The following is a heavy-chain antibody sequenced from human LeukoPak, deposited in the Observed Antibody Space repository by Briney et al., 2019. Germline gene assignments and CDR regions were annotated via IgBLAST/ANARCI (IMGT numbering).Heavy chain of an antibody. Sequence: ASVKVSCKASGYTFTSYYMHWVRQAPGQGLEWMGIINPSGGSTSYAQKFQGRVTITRNTSISTAYMELSSLRSEDTAVYYCARGSWSSNYFDYWGQGTLVTVSS. CDR2: INPSGGST. D-gene: IGHD6-6*01. J-gene: IGHJ4*02. CDR1: GYTFTSYY. V-gene: IGHV1-46*01. CDR3: ARGSWSSNYFDY.